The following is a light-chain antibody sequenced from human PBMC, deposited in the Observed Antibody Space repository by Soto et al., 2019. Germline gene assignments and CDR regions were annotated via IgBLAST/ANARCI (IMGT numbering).Light chain of an antibody. CDR3: QETYSIPIT. V-gene: IGKV1-39*01. CDR2: ESS. CDR1: QNIVNY. Sequence: DVQMTQSPSSLSASVGDRVTITCRASQNIVNYLNWYQQKPGKAPKLLIYESSNLQSGVSSRFRGSGSETDFTLTISSLQPEDSATCVCQETYSIPITFGQGTRLEIK. J-gene: IGKJ5*01.